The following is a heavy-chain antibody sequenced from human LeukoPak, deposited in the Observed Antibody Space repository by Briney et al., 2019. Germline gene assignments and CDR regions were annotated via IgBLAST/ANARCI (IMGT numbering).Heavy chain of an antibody. J-gene: IGHJ3*02. CDR3: ARQERGYDGSGHRAFDI. D-gene: IGHD3-22*01. CDR2: IYYSGST. CDR1: SGSISSSSYY. Sequence: PSETLSLTCAVSSGSISSSSYYWGWIRQPPGKGLEWIGSIYYSGSTYYNPSLKSRVTLSVDTSKNQFSLKLRSVTAADTAVYCCARQERGYDGSGHRAFDIWAKGQWSPSLQ. V-gene: IGHV4-39*01.